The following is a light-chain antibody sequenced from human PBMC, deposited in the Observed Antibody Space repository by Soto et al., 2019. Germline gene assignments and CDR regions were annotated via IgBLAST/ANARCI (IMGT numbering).Light chain of an antibody. CDR1: QSVSSY. Sequence: EIVFTQSPATLSLSPGERATLSCRASQSVSSYLAWYQQKPGQAPRILIYDASNRDTGIPARFSGSGSGTDCTLTISRLEPEDFAVYYCQQRSNWPITFGQGTKVDIK. V-gene: IGKV3-11*01. CDR2: DAS. J-gene: IGKJ1*01. CDR3: QQRSNWPIT.